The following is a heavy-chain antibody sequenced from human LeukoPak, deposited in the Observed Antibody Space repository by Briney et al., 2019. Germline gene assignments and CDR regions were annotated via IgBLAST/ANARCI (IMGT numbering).Heavy chain of an antibody. D-gene: IGHD6-25*01. V-gene: IGHV1-18*01. CDR3: ARDVALTATFFDL. CDR2: ISAYNGKT. Sequence: ASVKVSCKVSGYTFTNYGISWVRQAPGQGLERKGWISAYNGKTDYAQNLQSRVTMTTDTSTNTAYMELRSLRADDTAVYYCARDVALTATFFDLWGRGTLVTVSS. CDR1: GYTFTNYG. J-gene: IGHJ2*01.